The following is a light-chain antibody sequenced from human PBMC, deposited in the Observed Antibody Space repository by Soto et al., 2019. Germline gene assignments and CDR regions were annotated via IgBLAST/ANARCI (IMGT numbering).Light chain of an antibody. CDR2: GAT. V-gene: IGKV3D-15*01. CDR1: QIVSIY. J-gene: IGKJ4*01. Sequence: EIVMTQSPATLAVSAWRRATLSCSASQIVSIYLAWYQQKPGPAPRLLIYGATNRATGIPDWFSGSGSGTEFTLTISSLQSEDFAVYYCQQYSYWPLTFGGGTKVDIK. CDR3: QQYSYWPLT.